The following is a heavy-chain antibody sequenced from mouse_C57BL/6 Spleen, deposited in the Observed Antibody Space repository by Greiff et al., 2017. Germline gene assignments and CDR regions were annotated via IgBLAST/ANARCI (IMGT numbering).Heavy chain of an antibody. CDR1: GYTFTSYW. CDR2: IDPSDSYT. CDR3: ARRDGSYPFAY. J-gene: IGHJ3*01. D-gene: IGHD1-1*02. V-gene: IGHV1-50*01. Sequence: VQLQQPGAELVKPGASVTLSCKASGYTFTSYWMQWVKQRPGQGLEWIGEIDPSDSYTNYTQKFKGKATLTVDTSCSTAYMQLSSLASEVSAVYCCARRDGSYPFAYWGQGTLVTVSA.